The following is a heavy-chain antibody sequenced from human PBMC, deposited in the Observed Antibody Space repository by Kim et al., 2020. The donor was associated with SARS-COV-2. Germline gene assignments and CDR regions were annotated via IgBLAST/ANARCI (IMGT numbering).Heavy chain of an antibody. CDR2: ISSSSSYT. CDR3: ARVMVGATQVGFAFDI. Sequence: GGSLRLSCAASGFTFSDYYMSWIRQAPGKGLEWVSYISSSSSYTNYADSVKGRFTISRDNAKNSLYLQMNSLRAEDTAVYYCARVMVGATQVGFAFDIWGQGTMVTVSS. J-gene: IGHJ3*02. V-gene: IGHV3-11*05. CDR1: GFTFSDYY. D-gene: IGHD1-26*01.